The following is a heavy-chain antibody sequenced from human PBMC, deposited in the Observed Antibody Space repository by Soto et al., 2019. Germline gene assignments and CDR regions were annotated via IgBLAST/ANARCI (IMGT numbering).Heavy chain of an antibody. CDR1: GFTLSNAW. CDR3: GKGSAATNYFYYATDV. Sequence: GGSLRLSCAASGFTLSNAWMTWVRQAPGKGLEWVSFISGSGGSTYYADSVKGRFTISRDNSKKTLYLQMNSLRGEDTAVYYCGKGSAATNYFYYATDVWGQGTTVTVSS. CDR2: ISGSGGST. V-gene: IGHV3-23*01. J-gene: IGHJ6*02. D-gene: IGHD2-15*01.